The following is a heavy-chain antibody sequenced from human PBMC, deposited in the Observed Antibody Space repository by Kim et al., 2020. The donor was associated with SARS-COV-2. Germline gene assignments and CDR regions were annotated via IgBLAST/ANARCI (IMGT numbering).Heavy chain of an antibody. V-gene: IGHV1-46*01. Sequence: ASVKVSCKASGYTFTSYYMHWVRQAPGQGLEWMGIINPSGGSTSYAQKFQGRVTMTRDTSTSTVYMELSSLRSEDTAVYYCARDYIPLVTDPNNWFDPWGQGTLVTVSS. J-gene: IGHJ5*02. CDR1: GYTFTSYY. CDR2: INPSGGST. D-gene: IGHD2-21*02. CDR3: ARDYIPLVTDPNNWFDP.